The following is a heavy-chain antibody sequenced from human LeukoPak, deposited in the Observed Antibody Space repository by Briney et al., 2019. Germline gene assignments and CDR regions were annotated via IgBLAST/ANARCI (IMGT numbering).Heavy chain of an antibody. V-gene: IGHV4-59*01. CDR2: IYYSGST. CDR3: ARDLFDDSSGYYYSWYFDL. Sequence: SETLSLTCTVSGGSISSYYWSWIRQPPGKGLEWVGYIYYSGSTNYNPSLKSRVTISVDTSKNQFSLKLSSVTAADTAVYYCARDLFDDSSGYYYSWYFDLWGRGTLVTVSS. D-gene: IGHD3-22*01. J-gene: IGHJ2*01. CDR1: GGSISSYY.